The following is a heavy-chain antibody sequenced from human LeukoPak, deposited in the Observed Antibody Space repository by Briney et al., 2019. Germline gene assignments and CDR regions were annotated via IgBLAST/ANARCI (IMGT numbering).Heavy chain of an antibody. D-gene: IGHD3-10*01. CDR1: GFTFSRYG. V-gene: IGHV3-30*18. Sequence: GRSLRLSCAASGFTFSRYGMHWVRQAPGKGLECVAVISYDGSNKYYADSVKGRFTISRDNSKNTLYLQMNSLRAEDTAVYYCAKDHGGYYYGSGSYLPYYYGMDVWGKGTTVTVSS. CDR3: AKDHGGYYYGSGSYLPYYYGMDV. CDR2: ISYDGSNK. J-gene: IGHJ6*04.